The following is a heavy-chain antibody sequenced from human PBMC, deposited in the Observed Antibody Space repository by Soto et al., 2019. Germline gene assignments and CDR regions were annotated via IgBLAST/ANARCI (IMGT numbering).Heavy chain of an antibody. J-gene: IGHJ4*01. CDR1: GGTFSSYT. D-gene: IGHD4-17*01. CDR3: ARVSTVTKLDY. V-gene: IGHV1-69*02. CDR2: IIPILGIA. Sequence: SVKVSCRASGGTFSSYTISWVRQAPGQGLEWMGRIIPILGIANYAQKFQGRVTITADKSTSTAYMELSSLRSEDTAVYYCARVSTVTKLDYWGHGMLVTVSS.